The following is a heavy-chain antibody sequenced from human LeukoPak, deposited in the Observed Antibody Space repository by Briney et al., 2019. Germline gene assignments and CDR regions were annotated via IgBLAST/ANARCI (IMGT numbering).Heavy chain of an antibody. J-gene: IGHJ4*02. CDR3: ASRNDILTGYVFDF. V-gene: IGHV4-39*01. CDR2: IYYSGST. Sequence: PSETLSLTCTVSGGSVSSSIYYWGWIRQPPGKGLEWIGRIYYSGSTSYNPSLKSRVTISVDTSKTQFSLKLTSVTAADTAVYYCASRNDILTGYVFDFWGQGTLVTVSS. D-gene: IGHD3-9*01. CDR1: GGSVSSSIYY.